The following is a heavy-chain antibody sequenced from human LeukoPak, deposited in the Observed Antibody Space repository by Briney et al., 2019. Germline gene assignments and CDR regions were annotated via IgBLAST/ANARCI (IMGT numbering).Heavy chain of an antibody. J-gene: IGHJ3*02. CDR3: ASQFDAFDI. CDR2: ISSSSSYI. V-gene: IGHV3-21*01. Sequence: GGSLRLSCAASGFTFNTYAMHWVRQAPGKGLEWVSSISSSSSYIYYADSVKGRFTISRDNAKNSLYLQMNSLRAEDTAVYYCASQFDAFDIWGQGTMVTVSS. CDR1: GFTFNTYA.